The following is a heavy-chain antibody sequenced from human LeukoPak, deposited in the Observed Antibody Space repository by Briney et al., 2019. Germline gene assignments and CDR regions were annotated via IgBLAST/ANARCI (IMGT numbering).Heavy chain of an antibody. V-gene: IGHV7-4-1*02. Sequence: ASVKVSSTASGYTFTTYAMNWVRQAPGQGLEWMGWINTNTGDPAYAQGFTGRFVFSLDTSVSTAYLQISSLKAEDTAVYYCARAYQPLGGLSFPDSWGQGTLVTVSS. J-gene: IGHJ5*01. CDR2: INTNTGDP. CDR3: ARAYQPLGGLSFPDS. D-gene: IGHD3-16*02. CDR1: GYTFTTYA.